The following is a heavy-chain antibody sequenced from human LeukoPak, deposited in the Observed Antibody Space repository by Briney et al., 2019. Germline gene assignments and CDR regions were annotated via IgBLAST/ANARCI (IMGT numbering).Heavy chain of an antibody. D-gene: IGHD6-13*01. V-gene: IGHV3-23*01. J-gene: IGHJ5*02. CDR2: ISGSGGST. CDR1: GFTFSSYA. Sequence: GGSLRLSCAASGFTFSSYAMSWVRQAPGRGLEWVSAISGSGGSTYYADSVKGRFTISRDNSKNTLYLQMNSLRAEDTAVYYCAKGYSSSWYNWFDPWGQGTLVTVSS. CDR3: AKGYSSSWYNWFDP.